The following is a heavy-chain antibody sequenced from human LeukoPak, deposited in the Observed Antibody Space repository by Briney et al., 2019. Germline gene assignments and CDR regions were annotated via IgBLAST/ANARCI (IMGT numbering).Heavy chain of an antibody. Sequence: PSETLSLTCTVSGGSISSYYWSWIRQPPGKGLEWIGYIYYSGSTNYNPSLKSRVTISVDTSKNQFSLKLSSVTAADTAVYYCARWEYCSSTSCYPGYFDYWGQGTLVTVSS. CDR3: ARWEYCSSTSCYPGYFDY. CDR2: IYYSGST. D-gene: IGHD2-2*01. CDR1: GGSISSYY. V-gene: IGHV4-59*12. J-gene: IGHJ4*02.